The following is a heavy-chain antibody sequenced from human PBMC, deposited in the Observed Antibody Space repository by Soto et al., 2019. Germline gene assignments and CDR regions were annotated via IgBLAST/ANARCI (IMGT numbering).Heavy chain of an antibody. Sequence: GGSLRLSCAASGFTFSNAWMSWVRQAPGKGLEWVGRIKSKTDGGTTDYAAPVKGRFTISRDDSKNTLYLQMNSLKTEDTAVYYCTTDSGYYDFGSVYPRIAYWGQGTLVTVSS. CDR1: GFTFSNAW. D-gene: IGHD3-3*01. CDR3: TTDSGYYDFGSVYPRIAY. CDR2: IKSKTDGGTT. V-gene: IGHV3-15*01. J-gene: IGHJ4*02.